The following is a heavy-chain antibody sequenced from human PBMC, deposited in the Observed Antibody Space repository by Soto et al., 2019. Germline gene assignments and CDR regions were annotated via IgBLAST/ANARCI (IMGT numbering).Heavy chain of an antibody. Sequence: ASVKVSCKASGYTFTSYAMHWVRQAPGQRLEWMGWINAGNGNTKYSQKFQGRVTITRDTSASTAYMELSSLRSEDTAVYYCARDTGDPPDIDAFDIWGQGTMVTVSS. V-gene: IGHV1-3*01. CDR2: INAGNGNT. CDR3: ARDTGDPPDIDAFDI. CDR1: GYTFTSYA. D-gene: IGHD7-27*01. J-gene: IGHJ3*02.